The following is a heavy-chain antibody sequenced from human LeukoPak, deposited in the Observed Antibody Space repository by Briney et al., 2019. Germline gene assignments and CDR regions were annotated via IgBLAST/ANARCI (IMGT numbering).Heavy chain of an antibody. D-gene: IGHD2-2*01. CDR1: GFTFSSYA. Sequence: GGSLRLSCAASGFTFSSYAMHWVRQAPGKGLEWVAVISYDGSNKYYADSVKGRFTISRDNSKNTLYLQMNSLRAEDTAVYYCAREGDIVVVPAALDAFDIWGQGTMVTVSS. CDR3: AREGDIVVVPAALDAFDI. CDR2: ISYDGSNK. J-gene: IGHJ3*02. V-gene: IGHV3-30-3*01.